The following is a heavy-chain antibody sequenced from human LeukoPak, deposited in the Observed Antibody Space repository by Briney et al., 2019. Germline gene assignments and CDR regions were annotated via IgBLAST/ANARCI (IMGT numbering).Heavy chain of an antibody. V-gene: IGHV3-11*04. Sequence: GGSLRLSCAASGFTFSDYYMSWICQAPGKGLEWVSYISSSGSTIYYADSVKGRFTISRDNAKNSLYLQMNSLRAEDTAVYYCARATIVGATILDYWGQGTLVTVSS. CDR1: GFTFSDYY. CDR3: ARATIVGATILDY. J-gene: IGHJ4*02. D-gene: IGHD1-26*01. CDR2: ISSSGSTI.